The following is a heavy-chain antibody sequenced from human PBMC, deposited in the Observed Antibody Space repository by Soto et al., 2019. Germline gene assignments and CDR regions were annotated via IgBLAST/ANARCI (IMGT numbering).Heavy chain of an antibody. CDR1: GGSITNYY. J-gene: IGHJ4*02. V-gene: IGHV4-59*01. CDR2: VYHSGTT. CDR3: ARGPASMIRRALIYGQPSYYFDF. D-gene: IGHD3-10*01. Sequence: PSETLSLTCTVSGGSITNYYWSWIRQPPGKGLEWIGYVYHSGTTNYNPSLQSRVTTSLDRSKNQFSLEVRSVTAADTAVYYCARGPASMIRRALIYGQPSYYFDFWGQGILVTVSS.